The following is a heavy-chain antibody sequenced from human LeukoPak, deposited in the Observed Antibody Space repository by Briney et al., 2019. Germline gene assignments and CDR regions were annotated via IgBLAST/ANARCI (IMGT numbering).Heavy chain of an antibody. Sequence: SETLSLTCTVSGGSISSSTYYWAWIRQPPGKGLEWIGSLYYSGSTYYNPSLKSRFTISVDTSKNQFSLKLSSVTAADTAVYYCARDRDRYCSSTSCYGGFFDLWGRGALVTVSS. CDR3: ARDRDRYCSSTSCYGGFFDL. CDR1: GGSISSSTYY. D-gene: IGHD2-2*01. CDR2: LYYSGST. J-gene: IGHJ2*01. V-gene: IGHV4-39*07.